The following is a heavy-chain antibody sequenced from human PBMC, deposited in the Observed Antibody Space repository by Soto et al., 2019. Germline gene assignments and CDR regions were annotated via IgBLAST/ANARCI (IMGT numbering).Heavy chain of an antibody. CDR1: GFRFSGYG. CDR2: IWYDGSKT. CDR3: VTDFGGGSWYSLAY. J-gene: IGHJ4*02. V-gene: IGHV3-33*03. Sequence: QVHLVESGGGVDQPGTSLRLACAASGFRFSGYGMQWVRQTPGKGLEWVGVIWYDGSKTFYADSVKGRFTISRDNSNNNVFLQMDSLRAEDTAVYHCVTDFGGGSWYSLAYWGPGSLVTVSS. D-gene: IGHD2-15*01.